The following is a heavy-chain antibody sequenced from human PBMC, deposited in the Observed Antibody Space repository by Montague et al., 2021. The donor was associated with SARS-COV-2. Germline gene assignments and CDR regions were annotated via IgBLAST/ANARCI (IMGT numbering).Heavy chain of an antibody. CDR2: MYYSGST. V-gene: IGHV4-59*01. J-gene: IGHJ6*02. D-gene: IGHD2-8*01. CDR3: ARVARYCTNGVCQTYYYYGLDV. Sequence: SETLSLTCIVSGGSTNYYYWSWIRLSPGKGLEWIGYMYYSGSTNYNPSXXSRVTMSIDRSKNQFSLKLRSVTAADTAVYYCARVARYCTNGVCQTYYYYGLDVWGQGTTVTDSS. CDR1: GGSTNYYY.